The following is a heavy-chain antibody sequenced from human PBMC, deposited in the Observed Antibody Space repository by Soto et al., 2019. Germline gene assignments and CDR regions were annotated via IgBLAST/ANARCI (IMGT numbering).Heavy chain of an antibody. V-gene: IGHV3-43*01. CDR2: ISWDGGST. J-gene: IGHJ4*02. D-gene: IGHD3-10*01. Sequence: GGSLRLSCAASGFTFDDYTMHWVRQAPGKGLEWVAVISWDGGSTYYADSVKGRFTISRDNSKNTLYLQMNSLRTEDTALYYCAKAGGVVRYYFDYWGQGTLVTVSS. CDR3: AKAGGVVRYYFDY. CDR1: GFTFDDYT.